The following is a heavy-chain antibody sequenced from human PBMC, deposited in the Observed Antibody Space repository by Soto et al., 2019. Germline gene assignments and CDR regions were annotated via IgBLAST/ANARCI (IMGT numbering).Heavy chain of an antibody. J-gene: IGHJ4*02. D-gene: IGHD6-13*01. V-gene: IGHV4-61*01. CDR1: GESVSSDSYY. Sequence: SETLSLTYTVYGESVSSDSYYWRWIRQHPRKGLEWLGYIYYSGITNYNPSLKSRVTISVDTSKKQFSLKLRSLTAADTPVYSCARVASYSNYLPYLLDYRGQGTLVAVAS. CDR2: IYYSGIT. CDR3: ARVASYSNYLPYLLDY.